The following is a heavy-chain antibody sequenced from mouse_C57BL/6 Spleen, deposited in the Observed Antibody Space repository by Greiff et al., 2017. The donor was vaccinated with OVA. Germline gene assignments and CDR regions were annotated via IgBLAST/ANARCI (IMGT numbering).Heavy chain of an antibody. CDR2: IDPSDSYT. CDR3: ARSPITTVVATGFDY. CDR1: GYTFTSYW. D-gene: IGHD1-1*01. Sequence: QVHVKQPGAELVRPGTSVKLSCKASGYTFTSYWMHWVKQRPGQGLEWIGVIDPSDSYTNYNQKFKGKATLTVDTSSSTAYMQLSSRTSEDSAVYYCARSPITTVVATGFDYWGQGTTLTVSS. J-gene: IGHJ2*01. V-gene: IGHV1-59*01.